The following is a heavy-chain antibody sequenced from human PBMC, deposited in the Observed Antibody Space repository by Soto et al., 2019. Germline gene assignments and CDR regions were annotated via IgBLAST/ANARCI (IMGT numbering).Heavy chain of an antibody. J-gene: IGHJ4*02. CDR2: INPSSGST. CDR3: ARVYYDSSGYAFDY. D-gene: IGHD3-22*01. Sequence: PVKLSCKAAGDTYTSYGISWVRQDQRQGLEWMGIINPSSGSTNYAQKIQGRVTMTRDTSTSTVYMELSSLRSEDTAVYYCARVYYDSSGYAFDYWGQGTLVTVSS. CDR1: GDTYTSYG. V-gene: IGHV1-46*01.